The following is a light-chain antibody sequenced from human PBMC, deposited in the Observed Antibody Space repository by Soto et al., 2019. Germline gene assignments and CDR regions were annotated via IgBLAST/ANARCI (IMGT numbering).Light chain of an antibody. Sequence: DIQMTQSPSSLSASVGDRVTITCRASQSISSYLNWYQQKPGKAPKLLIYAASSLQSGVPSRFSGSGSGTDFTPTISSLQPKDFATYYCQKSYSTPPLTFGGGTKVEIK. CDR1: QSISSY. J-gene: IGKJ4*01. V-gene: IGKV1-39*01. CDR2: AAS. CDR3: QKSYSTPPLT.